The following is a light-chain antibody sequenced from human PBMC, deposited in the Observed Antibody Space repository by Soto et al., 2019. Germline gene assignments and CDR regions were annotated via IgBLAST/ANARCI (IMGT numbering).Light chain of an antibody. CDR2: SAS. CDR3: QQYDNWPPRYT. J-gene: IGKJ2*01. Sequence: EVVLTQSPATLSVSPGERATLSCRASQNIDYNLAWYQQKHGQAPRLLIYSASTRATDIPARFSGSGSGTEFTLTISSLQSEDFAVYYCQQYDNWPPRYTFGHGTKLEIK. V-gene: IGKV3-15*01. CDR1: QNIDYN.